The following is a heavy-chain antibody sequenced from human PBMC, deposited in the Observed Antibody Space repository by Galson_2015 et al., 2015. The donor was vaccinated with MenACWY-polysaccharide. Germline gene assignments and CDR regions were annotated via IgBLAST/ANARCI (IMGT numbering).Heavy chain of an antibody. D-gene: IGHD1-1*01. CDR3: ARAPTQPDR. Sequence: SLRLSCAASGFTFSSFWMHWVRQAPGKGLVWVSRTNSDGSGTSYADSMKGRFTISRDNAKNTLYLQMNSLRAEDTAVYYCARAPTQPDRWGQGTLVTVSS. CDR2: TNSDGSGT. J-gene: IGHJ5*02. CDR1: GFTFSSFW. V-gene: IGHV3-74*01.